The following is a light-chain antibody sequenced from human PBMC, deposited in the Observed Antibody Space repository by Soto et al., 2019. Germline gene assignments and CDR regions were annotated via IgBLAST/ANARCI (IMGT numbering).Light chain of an antibody. CDR3: QQYGSSPLVT. Sequence: EMVLTQSPGTLSLSPGERATLSCRASQSVSSSYLAWYQQKPGQAPRLLIYGASSRATGIPDRFSGSGSGTDFTLTISRLEPEDFAVYYWQQYGSSPLVTFGQGTRLEIK. J-gene: IGKJ5*01. CDR2: GAS. CDR1: QSVSSSY. V-gene: IGKV3-20*01.